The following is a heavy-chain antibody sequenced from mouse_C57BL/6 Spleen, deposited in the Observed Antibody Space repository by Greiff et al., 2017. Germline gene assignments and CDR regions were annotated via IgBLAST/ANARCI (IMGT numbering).Heavy chain of an antibody. V-gene: IGHV1-64*01. CDR1: GYTFTSYW. D-gene: IGHD2-4*01. CDR2: IHPNSGST. J-gene: IGHJ2*01. Sequence: VQLQQPGAELVKPGASVKLSCKASGYTFTSYWMHWVKQRPGQGLEWIGMIHPNSGSTNYNEKFKSKATLTVDKSSSTAYMQLSSLTSEDSAVYYCARKDDDYDGRVGYFDYWGQGTTLTVSS. CDR3: ARKDDDYDGRVGYFDY.